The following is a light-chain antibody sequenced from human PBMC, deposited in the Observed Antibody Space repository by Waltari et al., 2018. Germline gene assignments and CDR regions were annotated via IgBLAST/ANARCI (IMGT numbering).Light chain of an antibody. J-gene: IGLJ3*02. V-gene: IGLV8-61*02. CDR3: VLYMGGGIL. Sequence: QTVVTQEPSFSVSPGGTVTLTCGLISGSVSTTSYPSWYQQTPGQPPPPLLYSTNSRSFGVPECFSVSILGNKAALTITGAQADDEAVYHCVLYMGGGILFGGGTTLTVL. CDR1: SGSVSTTSY. CDR2: STN.